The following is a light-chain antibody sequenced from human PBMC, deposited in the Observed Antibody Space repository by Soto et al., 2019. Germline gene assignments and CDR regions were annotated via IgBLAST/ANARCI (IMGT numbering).Light chain of an antibody. CDR2: DVS. V-gene: IGLV2-11*01. Sequence: QSVLNQPRSVSGSPGQSVTISCTGTSSDVGGYNYVSWYQQHPGKAPKGMIYDVSERPSGVPDRFSGSNSGNTASLTISRLQAEDEADYYCCSNAGSYEVFGGGTKVTVL. CDR1: SSDVGGYNY. J-gene: IGLJ2*01. CDR3: CSNAGSYEV.